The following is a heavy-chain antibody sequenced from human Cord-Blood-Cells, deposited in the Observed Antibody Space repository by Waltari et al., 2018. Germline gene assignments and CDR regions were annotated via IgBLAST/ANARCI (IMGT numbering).Heavy chain of an antibody. V-gene: IGHV4-39*01. J-gene: IGHJ4*02. CDR2: IYYSGST. CDR1: GGSISSSSYY. Sequence: QLQLQESGPGLVKPSETLSLTCTVSGGSISSSSYYWGWIRQPPGKGLEWIGSIYYSGSTYYNPALKSRVTISVDTSKKPLSILCIFLIAAALSVWYCLCTAALIYFFDYWGQGTLVTVSS. CDR3: LCTAALIYFFDY. D-gene: IGHD2-21*02.